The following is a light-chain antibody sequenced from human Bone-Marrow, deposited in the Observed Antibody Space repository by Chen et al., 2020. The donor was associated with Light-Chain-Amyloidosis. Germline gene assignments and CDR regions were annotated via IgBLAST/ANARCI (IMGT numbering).Light chain of an antibody. V-gene: IGLV3-21*02. CDR1: NIGATS. CDR3: QVWDRSSDRPV. J-gene: IGLJ3*02. CDR2: DDS. Sequence: SYVLTQPSSVSVAPGQTATIACGGNNIGATSVHWYQPTPGQAPLLVVYDDSDRPSGIPERLSGSNSGNTATLTIRRVEAGDEADYCCQVWDRSSDRPVFGGGTKLTVL.